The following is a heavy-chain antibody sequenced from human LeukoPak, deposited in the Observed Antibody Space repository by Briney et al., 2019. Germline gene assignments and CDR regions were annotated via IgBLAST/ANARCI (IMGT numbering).Heavy chain of an antibody. J-gene: IGHJ5*02. CDR1: GGSMNTHY. V-gene: IGHV4-4*07. CDR3: ARHGYSGYSGYDYENWFDP. D-gene: IGHD5-12*01. Sequence: PSETLSLTCSVSGGSMNTHYWNWIRQPAGKGLEWIGRIYTSGSTNHNPSLKSRVIMSLDTSKSQFSLSLSSVTAADTAVYYCARHGYSGYSGYDYENWFDPWGQGTLVTVSS. CDR2: IYTSGST.